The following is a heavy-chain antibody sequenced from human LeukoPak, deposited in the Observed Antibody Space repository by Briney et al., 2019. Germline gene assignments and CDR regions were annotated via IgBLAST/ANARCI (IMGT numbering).Heavy chain of an antibody. CDR2: ISAYNGNT. Sequence: ASVKVSCKASGYTFTSYGISWVRQAPGQGLEWMGWISAYNGNTNYAQKLQGRVTMTTDTSTSTAYMELRSLRSDDTAVYYCARNIQPSAMGATVLFDYWGQGTLVTVSS. CDR3: ARNIQPSAMGATVLFDY. V-gene: IGHV1-18*01. D-gene: IGHD1-26*01. CDR1: GYTFTSYG. J-gene: IGHJ4*02.